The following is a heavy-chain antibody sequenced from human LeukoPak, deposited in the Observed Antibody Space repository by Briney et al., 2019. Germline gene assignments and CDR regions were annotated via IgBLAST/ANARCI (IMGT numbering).Heavy chain of an antibody. D-gene: IGHD2-8*01. Sequence: ASVKVSCKASGYTFTSYAMNWVRQAPGQGLEWMGWINTNTGNPTYAQGFTGRFVFSLDTSVSTAYLQISSLKAEDTAVYYCARRVYAMGGVWSAPGGQGPLVTVSS. CDR1: GYTFTSYA. V-gene: IGHV7-4-1*02. CDR2: INTNTGNP. J-gene: IGHJ5*02. CDR3: ARRVYAMGGVWSAP.